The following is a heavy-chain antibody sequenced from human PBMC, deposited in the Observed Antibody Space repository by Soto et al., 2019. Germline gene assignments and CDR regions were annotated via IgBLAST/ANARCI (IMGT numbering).Heavy chain of an antibody. D-gene: IGHD3-22*01. V-gene: IGHV4-34*01. CDR3: ARAGCSGYYNRDGYYGMDV. CDR1: GGSFSGYY. CDR2: INHSGST. J-gene: IGHJ6*02. Sequence: SETLSLTCAVYGGSFSGYYWSWIRQPPGKGLEWIGEINHSGSTNYNPSLKSRVTISVDTSKNQFSLKLSSVTAADTAVYYCARAGCSGYYNRDGYYGMDVWGQGTTVTVSS.